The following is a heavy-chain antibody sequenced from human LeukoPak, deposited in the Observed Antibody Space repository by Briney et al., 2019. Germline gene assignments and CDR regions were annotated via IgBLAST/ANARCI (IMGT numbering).Heavy chain of an antibody. Sequence: SETLSLTCAVYGGPFSGYYWSWIRQPPGKGLEWVGEINHSGSTNYNPSLKSRVTISVDTSKNQFSLKLSSVPAADTAVYYCARGGAVTTGMGMDVWGQGTTVTVSS. CDR2: INHSGST. J-gene: IGHJ6*02. CDR1: GGPFSGYY. CDR3: ARGGAVTTGMGMDV. V-gene: IGHV4-34*01. D-gene: IGHD4-11*01.